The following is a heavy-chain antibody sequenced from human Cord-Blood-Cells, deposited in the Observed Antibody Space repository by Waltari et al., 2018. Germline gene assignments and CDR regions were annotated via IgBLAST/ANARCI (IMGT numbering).Heavy chain of an antibody. Sequence: QVQLQQPSAGLLNPSKPLSLTCAASGGSLRGSYWLWILQPPGKGVEWMGEINHSGSTNYNPSLKSRVTISVDTSKNQFSLKLSSGTAADTAVYYWARAWTVVTAFDIWGQGTMVTVSS. CDR2: INHSGST. J-gene: IGHJ3*02. D-gene: IGHD2-15*01. CDR3: ARAWTVVTAFDI. V-gene: IGHV4-34*01. CDR1: GGSLRGSY.